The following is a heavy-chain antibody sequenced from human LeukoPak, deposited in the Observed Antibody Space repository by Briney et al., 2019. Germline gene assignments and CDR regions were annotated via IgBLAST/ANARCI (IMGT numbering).Heavy chain of an antibody. Sequence: PSETLSLTCAVYGESISGFYWKWIRQPPGKGPEWIGEINRSGSTSYNPSLKSRVTISVDTSKKQFSLKLSSVTAADTAVYYCARGNNAYQGSWGQGTPVTVSS. CDR3: ARGNNAYQGS. V-gene: IGHV4-34*01. CDR1: GESISGFY. D-gene: IGHD2-2*01. J-gene: IGHJ5*02. CDR2: INRSGST.